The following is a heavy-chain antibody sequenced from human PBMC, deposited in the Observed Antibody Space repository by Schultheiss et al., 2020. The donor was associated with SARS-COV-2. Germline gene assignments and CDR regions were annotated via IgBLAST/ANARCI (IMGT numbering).Heavy chain of an antibody. CDR3: ARDSSGYYSADY. D-gene: IGHD3-22*01. CDR1: GFTFDDYA. J-gene: IGHJ4*02. Sequence: GGSLRLSCAASGFTFDDYAMHWVRQAPGKGLEWVSAISGSGGSTYYADSVKGRFTISRDNSKNTLYLQMNSLRPEDTAVYYCARDSSGYYSADYWGQGTLVTVSS. V-gene: IGHV3-23*01. CDR2: ISGSGGST.